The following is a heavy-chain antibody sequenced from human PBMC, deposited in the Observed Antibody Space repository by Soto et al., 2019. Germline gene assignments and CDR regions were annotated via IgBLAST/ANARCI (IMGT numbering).Heavy chain of an antibody. CDR1: GSTFTSYD. V-gene: IGHV1-8*01. CDR2: MNPNSGNT. CDR3: ARGVRGYDILTGYYNWFDP. Sequence: ASVKVSCKASGSTFTSYDINWVRQATGQGLEWMGWMNPNSGNTGYAQKFQGRVTMTRNTSISTAYMELSSLRSEDTAVYYCARGVRGYDILTGYYNWFDPWGQGTLVTVSS. J-gene: IGHJ5*02. D-gene: IGHD3-9*01.